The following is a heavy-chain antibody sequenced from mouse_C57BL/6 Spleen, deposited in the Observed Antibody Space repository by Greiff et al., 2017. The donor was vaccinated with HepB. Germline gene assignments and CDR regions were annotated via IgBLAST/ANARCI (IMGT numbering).Heavy chain of an antibody. Sequence: EVQLQQSGPELVKPGASVKISCKASGYTFTDYYMNWVKQSHGKSLEWIGDINPNNGGTSYNQKFKGKATLTVDKSSSTAYMELRSLTSEDSAVYYCAMDYYGSREAYYAMDYWGQGTSVTVSS. D-gene: IGHD1-1*01. J-gene: IGHJ4*01. V-gene: IGHV1-26*01. CDR1: GYTFTDYY. CDR3: AMDYYGSREAYYAMDY. CDR2: INPNNGGT.